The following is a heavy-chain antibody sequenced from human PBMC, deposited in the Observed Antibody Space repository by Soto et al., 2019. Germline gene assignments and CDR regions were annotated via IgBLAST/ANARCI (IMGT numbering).Heavy chain of an antibody. Sequence: GASVKVSCKASGYTFTSYAMHWVRQARGERLEWMGWINAGNGNTKYSQKFQGRVTITRDTSASTAYMELSSLRSEDTAVYYCGICPADFWNYGMDVWGQGTTVTVSS. V-gene: IGHV1-3*01. CDR1: GYTFTSYA. CDR2: INAGNGNT. CDR3: GICPADFWNYGMDV. J-gene: IGHJ6*02. D-gene: IGHD3-3*01.